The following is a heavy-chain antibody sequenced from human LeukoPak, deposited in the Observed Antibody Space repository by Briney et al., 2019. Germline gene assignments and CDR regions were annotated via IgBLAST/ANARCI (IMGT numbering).Heavy chain of an antibody. Sequence: ASVKVSCKVSGYTLTELSMHWVRQAPGKGLEWMGGFDPEDGETICAQKFQGRVTMTEDTSTDTAYMELSSLRSEDTAVYYCATDLRDGYNLWYWGQGTLVTVSS. V-gene: IGHV1-24*01. J-gene: IGHJ4*02. CDR1: GYTLTELS. D-gene: IGHD5-24*01. CDR2: FDPEDGET. CDR3: ATDLRDGYNLWY.